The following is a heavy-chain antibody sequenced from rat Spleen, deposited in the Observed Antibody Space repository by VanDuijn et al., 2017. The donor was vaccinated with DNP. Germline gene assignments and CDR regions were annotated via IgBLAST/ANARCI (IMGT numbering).Heavy chain of an antibody. CDR2: ISTSGSRT. V-gene: IGHV5S13*01. J-gene: IGHJ2*01. CDR1: GFTFNKYG. CDR3: AKNSGYYFDY. Sequence: EVQLVESGGGLVQPGRSLKLSCAASGFTFNKYGMAWVRQAPKKGLEWVATISTSGSRTYYPDSVKGRFTISRDNAKSSLYLQMNSLKSEDTATYYCAKNSGYYFDYWGQGVMVTVSS. D-gene: IGHD4-3*01.